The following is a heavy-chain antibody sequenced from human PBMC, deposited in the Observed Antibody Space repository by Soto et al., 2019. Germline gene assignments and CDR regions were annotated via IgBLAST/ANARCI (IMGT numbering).Heavy chain of an antibody. Sequence: EVQLLESGGGFVQPGGSLRLSCAASGFTFNNYALSWVRQAPGKGLEWVSTIGGGSGSTSYADSVKGRFSISRENSKNTLYLQMSSLRAEDTAVYYFATRMYRTSWYYFVSWGQGTLVTVSS. CDR1: GFTFNNYA. V-gene: IGHV3-23*01. J-gene: IGHJ4*02. CDR3: ATRMYRTSWYYFVS. D-gene: IGHD6-13*01. CDR2: IGGGSGST.